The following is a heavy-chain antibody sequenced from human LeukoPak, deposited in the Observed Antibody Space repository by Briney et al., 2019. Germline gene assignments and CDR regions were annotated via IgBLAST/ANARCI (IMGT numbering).Heavy chain of an antibody. CDR3: ARVLGCTNGVCHDAFDI. CDR2: INSDGGTT. D-gene: IGHD2-8*01. Sequence: PGGSLRLSCGASGFTFGTYWMHWVRQAPGKGLVWVSGINSDGGTTTYADSVKGRFTISRDNAKKSLYLQMNSLRAEDTAVYFCARVLGCTNGVCHDAFDIWGQGTVVTVSS. J-gene: IGHJ3*02. V-gene: IGHV3-74*01. CDR1: GFTFGTYW.